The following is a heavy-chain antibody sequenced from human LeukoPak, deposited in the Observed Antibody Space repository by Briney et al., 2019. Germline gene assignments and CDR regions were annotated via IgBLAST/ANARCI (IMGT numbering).Heavy chain of an antibody. CDR1: GFTFSNYW. D-gene: IGHD2-15*01. J-gene: IGHJ3*02. Sequence: GGSLRLSCAASGFTFSNYWMHWVRQAPGKGLVWVSRIKTDRSSTNYADSVKGRFTIFRDNAKNTLYLQMNSLGAEDTAVYFCARGHIVGYGFDIWGRGTLVTVSS. CDR3: ARGHIVGYGFDI. CDR2: IKTDRSST. V-gene: IGHV3-74*01.